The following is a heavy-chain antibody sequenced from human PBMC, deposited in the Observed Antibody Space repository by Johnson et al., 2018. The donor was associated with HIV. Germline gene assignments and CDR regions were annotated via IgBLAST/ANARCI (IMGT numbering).Heavy chain of an antibody. V-gene: IGHV3-7*05. CDR2: IKQDGSEK. Sequence: VQLVESGGGLVQPGGSLRLSCTASGFTFSDYWMSWVRQAPRKGLEWVANIKQDGSEKYYVDSVKGRFTISRDNVKNELWLQMNSLSAEDTAVYYCARGGPYSTSSGGTFDIWGQGTMVTVSS. D-gene: IGHD6-6*01. J-gene: IGHJ3*02. CDR3: ARGGPYSTSSGGTFDI. CDR1: GFTFSDYW.